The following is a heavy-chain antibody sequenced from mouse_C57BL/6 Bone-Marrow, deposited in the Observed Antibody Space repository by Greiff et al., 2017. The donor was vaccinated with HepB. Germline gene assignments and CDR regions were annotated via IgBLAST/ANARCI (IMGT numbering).Heavy chain of an antibody. J-gene: IGHJ4*01. CDR1: GFTFSDYG. CDR2: ISNLAYSI. Sequence: EVQGVESGGGLVQPGGSLKLSCAASGFTFSDYGMAWVRQAPRKGPEWVAFISNLAYSIYYADTVTGRFTISRENAKNTLYLEMSSLRSEDTAMYYCARHKHYYGSSYDYAMDYWGQGTSVTVSS. D-gene: IGHD1-1*01. CDR3: ARHKHYYGSSYDYAMDY. V-gene: IGHV5-15*01.